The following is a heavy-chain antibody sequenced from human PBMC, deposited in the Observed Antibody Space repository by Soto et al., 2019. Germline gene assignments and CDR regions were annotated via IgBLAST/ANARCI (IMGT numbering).Heavy chain of an antibody. V-gene: IGHV3-21*06. CDR2: ISSTTNYI. J-gene: IGHJ4*02. CDR1: GFTFTRYI. CDR3: ARESEDLTSNFDY. Sequence: GGSLRVSCAASGFTFTRYIMNWVRQSPGKGLEWVSSISSTTNYIYYGDSMKGRFTISRDNAKNSLYLEMNSLRAEDMAVYYCARESEDLTSNFDYWGQGTLVTVSS.